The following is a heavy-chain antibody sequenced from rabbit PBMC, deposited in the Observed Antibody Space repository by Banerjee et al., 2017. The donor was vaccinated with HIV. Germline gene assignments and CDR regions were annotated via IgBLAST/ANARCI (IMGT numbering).Heavy chain of an antibody. CDR1: GFSFSGSYY. CDR3: VRDAGTTYYIWGYGMDL. CDR2: IYAGSSGST. V-gene: IGHV1S45*01. D-gene: IGHD8-1*01. Sequence: QEQLEESGGDLVKPGASLTVTCTVSGFSFSGSYYMCWVRQAPGKGLEWIACIYAGSSGSTYYASWAKGRFTVSKTSSTTVTLQMTSLTAADTATYFCVRDAGTTYYIWGYGMDLWGQGTLVTVS. J-gene: IGHJ6*01.